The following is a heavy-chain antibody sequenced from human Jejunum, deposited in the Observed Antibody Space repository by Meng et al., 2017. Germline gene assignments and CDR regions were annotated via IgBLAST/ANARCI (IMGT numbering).Heavy chain of an antibody. CDR2: VNTDNGNT. D-gene: IGHD6-19*01. V-gene: IGHV1-3*04. Sequence: VQLVQSGGEVKKPGASVKVSCKASGYTFTTYFIHWVRQAPGQRLEWMGWVNTDNGNTKYSQKFQDRVTITRDTSASTVYMDLRSLTSEDTAVYYCAVPPCSGGWCYFDYWGQGALVTVFS. J-gene: IGHJ4*02. CDR1: GYTFTTYF. CDR3: AVPPCSGGWCYFDY.